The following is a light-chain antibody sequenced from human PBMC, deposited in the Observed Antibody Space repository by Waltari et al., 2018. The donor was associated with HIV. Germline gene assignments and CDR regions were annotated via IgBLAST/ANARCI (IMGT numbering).Light chain of an antibody. V-gene: IGLV1-44*01. CDR2: GNN. Sequence: QPVLTQPPSASGTPGPRVIISCSGSSPNIGRHAVSWYQHLPGATPTLLIFGNNQRSSGVPDRFSGSKSATSASLAISGLRSVDEADYSCAAWDDSLDGPVFGGGTKLTVL. CDR1: SPNIGRHA. J-gene: IGLJ2*01. CDR3: AAWDDSLDGPV.